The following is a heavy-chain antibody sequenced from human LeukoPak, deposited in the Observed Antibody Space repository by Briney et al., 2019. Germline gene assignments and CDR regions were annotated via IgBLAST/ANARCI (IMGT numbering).Heavy chain of an antibody. Sequence: ASVKVSCTASGYTFTSYAMHWVRQAPGQRLEWMGWINAGNGNTKYSQKFQGRVTITRDTSASTAYMELSSLRSEDTAVYYCARAPSNYCSSTSCLYGMDVWGQGTTVTVSS. CDR1: GYTFTSYA. CDR3: ARAPSNYCSSTSCLYGMDV. CDR2: INAGNGNT. V-gene: IGHV1-3*01. D-gene: IGHD2-2*01. J-gene: IGHJ6*02.